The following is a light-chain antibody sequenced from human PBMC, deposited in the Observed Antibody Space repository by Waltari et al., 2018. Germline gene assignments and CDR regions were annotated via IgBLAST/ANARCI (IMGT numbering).Light chain of an antibody. V-gene: IGKV2-28*01. CDR1: QSLLYRNGFNY. CDR2: WGS. Sequence: DIVMTQSPRSLPVTPGESASISCRSSQSLLYRNGFNYVDWYLQKPGQSPQLLIYWGSYRASGVPDRFSGSGSGTDFTLKISRVEAEDFGVYYCMQSLQTPLTFGGGTKVEIE. CDR3: MQSLQTPLT. J-gene: IGKJ4*01.